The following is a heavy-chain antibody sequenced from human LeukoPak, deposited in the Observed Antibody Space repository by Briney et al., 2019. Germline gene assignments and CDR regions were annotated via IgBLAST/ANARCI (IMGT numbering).Heavy chain of an antibody. CDR3: ASSYDYVWGSYRFIDY. CDR1: GFTFSSYA. D-gene: IGHD3-16*02. Sequence: GGSLRLSCAASGFTFSSYAMSWVRQAPGKGLEWVSAISGSGGSTYYADSVKGRFTISRDNAKNSLYLQMNSLRDEDTAVYYCASSYDYVWGSYRFIDYWGQGTLVTVSS. J-gene: IGHJ4*02. V-gene: IGHV3-23*01. CDR2: ISGSGGST.